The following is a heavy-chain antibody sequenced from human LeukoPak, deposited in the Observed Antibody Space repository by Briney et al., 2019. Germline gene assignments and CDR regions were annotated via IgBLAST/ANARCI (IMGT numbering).Heavy chain of an antibody. CDR2: IRYDGSNK. CDR1: GFTFCSYG. Sequence: GGSLRLSXAASGFTFCSYGMHWVRQAPGKGLEWLAFIRYDGSNKYYADSVKGRFTIPRDNSENTLYLQMNSLRAEDTAVYYCAKDVSGSYFFYYWGQGTLVTVSS. J-gene: IGHJ4*02. V-gene: IGHV3-30*02. D-gene: IGHD1-26*01. CDR3: AKDVSGSYFFYY.